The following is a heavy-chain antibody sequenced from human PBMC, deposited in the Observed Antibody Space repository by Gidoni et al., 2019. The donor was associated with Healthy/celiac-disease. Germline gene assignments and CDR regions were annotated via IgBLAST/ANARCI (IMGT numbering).Heavy chain of an antibody. CDR1: GFTFSSYA. J-gene: IGHJ6*02. V-gene: IGHV3-30-3*01. CDR3: ARDQNYYVDYYYGMDV. CDR2: ISYDGSNK. Sequence: QVQLVESGGGVVQPGRSLRLSCAASGFTFSSYAMHWVRQAPGKGLEWVAVISYDGSNKYYADSVKGRFTISRDNSKNTLYLQMNSLRAEDTAVYYCARDQNYYVDYYYGMDVWGQGTTVTVSS. D-gene: IGHD3-10*02.